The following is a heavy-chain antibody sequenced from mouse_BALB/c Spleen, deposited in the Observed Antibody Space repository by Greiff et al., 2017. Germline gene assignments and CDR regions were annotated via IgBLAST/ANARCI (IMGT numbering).Heavy chain of an antibody. CDR1: GYTFTSYW. D-gene: IGHD1-1*02. Sequence: QVQLQQPGAELVKPGAPVKLSCKASGYTFTSYWMNWVKQRPGRGLEWIGRIDPSDSETHYNQKFKDKATLTVDKSSSTAYIQLSSLTSEDSAVYYCARGGGSDYWGQGTTLTVSS. CDR2: IDPSDSET. V-gene: IGHV1-69*02. CDR3: ARGGGSDY. J-gene: IGHJ2*01.